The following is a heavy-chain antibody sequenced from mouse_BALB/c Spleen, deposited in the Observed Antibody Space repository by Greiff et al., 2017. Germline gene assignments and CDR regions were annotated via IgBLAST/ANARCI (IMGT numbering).Heavy chain of an antibody. CDR3: ASDYYGIAWFAY. CDR1: GFTFSSFG. J-gene: IGHJ3*01. CDR2: ISSGSSTI. D-gene: IGHD2-1*01. Sequence: DVMLVESGGGLVQPGGSRKLSCAASGFTFSSFGMHWVRQAPEKGLEWVAYISSGSSTIYYADTVKGRFTISRDNPKNTLFLQMTSLRSEDTAMYYCASDYYGIAWFAYWGQGTLVTVSA. V-gene: IGHV5-17*02.